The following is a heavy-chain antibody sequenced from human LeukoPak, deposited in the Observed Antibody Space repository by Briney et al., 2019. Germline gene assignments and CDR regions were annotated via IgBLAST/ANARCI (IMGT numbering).Heavy chain of an antibody. D-gene: IGHD6-6*01. Sequence: ASVKVSCKASGGTFSSYAISWVRQAPGQGLEWMGWISAYNGNTKYAHKFQGRVTMTRNTSISTAYMELSSLRSEDTAVYYCARGIAARPKRYYYYYMDVWGKGTTVTVSS. V-gene: IGHV1-8*02. CDR2: ISAYNGNT. CDR1: GGTFSSYA. J-gene: IGHJ6*03. CDR3: ARGIAARPKRYYYYYMDV.